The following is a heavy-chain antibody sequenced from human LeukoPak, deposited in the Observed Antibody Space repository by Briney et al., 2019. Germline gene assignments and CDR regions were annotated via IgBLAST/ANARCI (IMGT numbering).Heavy chain of an antibody. J-gene: IGHJ6*02. CDR2: IKGDGGST. V-gene: IGHV3-74*01. CDR3: ARGLPNYYGMDV. Sequence: GGSLRLSCAASAFTFNNYWMHWVRQAPGKGLVWVSRIKGDGGSTNYADSVRGRFTISRDNAKNTVYLQMNSLRTEDTAVYYCARGLPNYYGMDVWGQGTTVTVSS. CDR1: AFTFNNYW.